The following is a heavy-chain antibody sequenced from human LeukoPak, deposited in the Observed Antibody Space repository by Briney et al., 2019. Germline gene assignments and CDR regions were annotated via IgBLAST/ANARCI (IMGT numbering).Heavy chain of an antibody. D-gene: IGHD3-10*01. CDR3: ARDIRSGELLLDY. V-gene: IGHV3-48*03. Sequence: GGSLRLSCEASGLTFSTSEMKWVGQAPGKGLEWVSHISSSCTTTYYADSVKGRFTIFRDNAKNSLYLQMNSLRVEDTAVYYCARDIRSGELLLDYWGQGTLVTVSS. CDR2: ISSSCTTT. CDR1: GLTFSTSE. J-gene: IGHJ4*02.